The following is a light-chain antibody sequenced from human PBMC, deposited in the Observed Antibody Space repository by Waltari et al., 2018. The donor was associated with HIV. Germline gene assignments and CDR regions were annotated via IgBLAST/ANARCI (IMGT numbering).Light chain of an antibody. J-gene: IGKJ3*01. Sequence: EIVMTQSPATLSVSPRERATLSCRASQNVISNLAWYQHKPGQPPGLLIYGASTRAPGIPARFSGSGSGTEFTLTITSLQSEDFAVYYCQQYNNWRGTFGPGTKVDFK. CDR3: QQYNNWRGT. CDR2: GAS. CDR1: QNVISN. V-gene: IGKV3-15*01.